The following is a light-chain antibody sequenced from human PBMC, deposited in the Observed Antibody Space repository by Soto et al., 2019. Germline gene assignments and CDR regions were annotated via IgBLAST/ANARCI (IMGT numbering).Light chain of an antibody. Sequence: QSALTQPPSASGSLGQSVTISCSGTSSDVGGYKYVSWYQQYPGKAPKLMIYEVNKRPSGIPDRFSGSKSGNTASLTVSGLQAEDEADYYCSSYAGSNNLIFGGGTKLTVL. J-gene: IGLJ2*01. CDR3: SSYAGSNNLI. CDR1: SSDVGGYKY. CDR2: EVN. V-gene: IGLV2-8*01.